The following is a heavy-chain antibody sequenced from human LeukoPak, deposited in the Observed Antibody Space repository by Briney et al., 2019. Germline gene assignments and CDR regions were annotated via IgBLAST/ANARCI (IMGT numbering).Heavy chain of an antibody. CDR3: ARDSDFDSSGYYPYYYYYYKMDV. CDR1: GFTFDDYG. J-gene: IGHJ6*02. Sequence: GGSLRLSCAASGFTFDDYGMSWVRQAPGKGLEWVSGINWNGDRTGYADSVRGRFTISGDNAKNSLYLQMNSLRAEDTALYYCARDSDFDSSGYYPYYYYYYKMDVWGQGTTVTVSS. D-gene: IGHD3-22*01. CDR2: INWNGDRT. V-gene: IGHV3-20*04.